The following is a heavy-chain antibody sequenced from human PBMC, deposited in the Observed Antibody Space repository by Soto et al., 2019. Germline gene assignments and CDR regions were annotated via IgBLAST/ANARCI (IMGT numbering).Heavy chain of an antibody. Sequence: QVQLVQSGAEVKKPGASVKVSCKASGYTFTSYGISWVRQAPGQGLEWMGWISAYNGNTNYAQKLQGRVTMTTDTSTSTPYMELRSLRSDDTAVYYCASSPIAVAGSYYYYGMDVWGQGTTVTVSS. CDR3: ASSPIAVAGSYYYYGMDV. D-gene: IGHD6-19*01. V-gene: IGHV1-18*01. CDR1: GYTFTSYG. J-gene: IGHJ6*02. CDR2: ISAYNGNT.